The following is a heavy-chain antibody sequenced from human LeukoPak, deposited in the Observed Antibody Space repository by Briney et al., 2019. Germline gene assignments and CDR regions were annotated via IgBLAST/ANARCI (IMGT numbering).Heavy chain of an antibody. J-gene: IGHJ4*02. CDR1: GFTVSSNY. CDR2: IYSGVST. Sequence: GGSLRLSCAASGFTVSSNYMSWVRQAPGKGLEWVSVIYSGVSTYYADPVKGRFTISRDNSKNTLYLQMNSLRAEDTAVYYCARDRVAGPTYYFDYWGQGTLVTVSS. D-gene: IGHD6-19*01. V-gene: IGHV3-53*01. CDR3: ARDRVAGPTYYFDY.